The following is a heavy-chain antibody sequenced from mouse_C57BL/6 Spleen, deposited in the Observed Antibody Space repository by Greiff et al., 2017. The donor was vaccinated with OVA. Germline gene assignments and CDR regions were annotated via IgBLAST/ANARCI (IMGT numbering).Heavy chain of an antibody. V-gene: IGHV1-52*01. D-gene: IGHD2-5*01. Sequence: QVQLQQPGAELVRPGSSVKLSCKASGYTFTSYWMHWVKQRPIQGLEWIGNIDPSDSETHYNQKFKDKATLTVDKSSSTAYMQLSSLTSEDSAVYYCARSGAYYSNYEGYWYFDVWGTGTTVTVSS. CDR1: GYTFTSYW. CDR2: IDPSDSET. CDR3: ARSGAYYSNYEGYWYFDV. J-gene: IGHJ1*03.